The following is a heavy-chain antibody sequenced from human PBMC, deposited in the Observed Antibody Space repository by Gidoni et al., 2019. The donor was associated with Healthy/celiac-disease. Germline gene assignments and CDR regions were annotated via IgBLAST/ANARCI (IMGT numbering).Heavy chain of an antibody. D-gene: IGHD3-3*01. CDR2: IKQDGSEK. J-gene: IGHJ6*02. Sequence: EVQLVESGGGLVQPGGSLRLSCAASGFTFSSYWMSWVRQAPGKGLEWVANIKQDGSEKYYVDSVKGRFTISRDNAKNSLYLQMNSLRAEDTAVYYCARDLGITIFGVVQTRYYYYGMDVWGQGTTVTVSS. CDR3: ARDLGITIFGVVQTRYYYYGMDV. CDR1: GFTFSSYW. V-gene: IGHV3-7*03.